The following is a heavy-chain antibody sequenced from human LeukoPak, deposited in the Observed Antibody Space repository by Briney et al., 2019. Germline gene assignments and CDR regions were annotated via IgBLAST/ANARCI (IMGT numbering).Heavy chain of an antibody. D-gene: IGHD3-3*01. CDR3: ARVRLLYYDFWSGYYRHSPYYYGMDV. Sequence: ASVKVSCKASGYTFTSYGISWVRQAPGQGLEWMGWISAYNGNTNYAQKLQGRVTMTTDTSMSTAYMELRSLRSDDTAVYYCARVRLLYYDFWSGYYRHSPYYYGMDVWGQGTTVTVSS. V-gene: IGHV1-18*01. J-gene: IGHJ6*02. CDR2: ISAYNGNT. CDR1: GYTFTSYG.